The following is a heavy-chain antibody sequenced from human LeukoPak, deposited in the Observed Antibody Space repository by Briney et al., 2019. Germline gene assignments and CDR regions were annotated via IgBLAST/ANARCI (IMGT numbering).Heavy chain of an antibody. CDR3: ARVVVSSSSDYFDY. CDR2: ISHDGSNK. V-gene: IGHV3-30*03. Sequence: PGGSLRLSCVASGFTFGKYWMSWVRQAPGKGLEWVAVISHDGSNKYYADSVKGRFTISRDNSKNTLYLQMNSLRAEDTAVYYCARVVVSSSSDYFDYWGQGTLVTVSS. CDR1: GFTFGKYW. D-gene: IGHD6-6*01. J-gene: IGHJ4*02.